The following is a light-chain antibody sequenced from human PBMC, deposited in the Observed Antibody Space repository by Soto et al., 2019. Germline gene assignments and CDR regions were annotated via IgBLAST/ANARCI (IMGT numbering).Light chain of an antibody. J-gene: IGLJ1*01. Sequence: QSVLTQPASVSGSPGQSITISCTGTSSDVGGYNYVSWYQHHPGKAPKLIISGVSNRPSGVSNRFSGSKSDNAASLTISGRQADDEADYYCISYTATRPYVFGTGTKLTVL. CDR2: GVS. CDR1: SSDVGGYNY. V-gene: IGLV2-14*01. CDR3: ISYTATRPYV.